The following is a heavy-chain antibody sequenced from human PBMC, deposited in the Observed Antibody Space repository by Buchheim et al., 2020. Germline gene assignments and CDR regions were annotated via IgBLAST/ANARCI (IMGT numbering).Heavy chain of an antibody. CDR2: IYYSGST. D-gene: IGHD3-10*01. CDR1: GGSIDSSSYY. V-gene: IGHV4-39*01. J-gene: IGHJ4*01. CDR3: ARSSSYYGSGIEF. Sequence: QVQLQESGPGLVKPSETLSLTCTVSGGSIDSSSYYWDWIRQPPGKGLEWIGNIYYSGSTYYNPSLKSRVTISVDTSKNQFSLNLRSVTATDTAVYYCARSSSYYGSGIEFWGRGAL.